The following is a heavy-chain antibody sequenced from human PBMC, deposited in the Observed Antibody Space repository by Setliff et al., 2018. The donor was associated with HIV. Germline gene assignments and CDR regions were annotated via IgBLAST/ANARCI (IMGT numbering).Heavy chain of an antibody. CDR1: GGSITSGNYY. D-gene: IGHD6-19*01. CDR3: ARPHSGRGGGAWFDP. CDR2: MIYGRAT. J-gene: IGHJ5*02. Sequence: PSETLSLTCRVYGGSITSGNYYWGWIRQAPGKGLEWIASMIYGRATWYNPSLKSRVTIYVDTANNEISLRLSSVTAEDTAVYRCARPHSGRGGGAWFDPWGQGIQVTVSS. V-gene: IGHV4-39*01.